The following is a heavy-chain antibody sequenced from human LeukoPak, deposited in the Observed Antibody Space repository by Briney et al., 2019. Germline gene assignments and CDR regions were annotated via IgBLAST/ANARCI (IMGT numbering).Heavy chain of an antibody. J-gene: IGHJ3*02. CDR3: ARENIVVVPAAIDAFDI. CDR1: GFTFSNAW. V-gene: IGHV3-15*01. CDR2: IKSKTDGGTT. Sequence: GGSLRLSCAASGFTFSNAWMSWVRQAPGKGLEWVGRIKSKTDGGTTDYAAPVKGRFTISRDDSKNTLYLQMNSLKTEDTAVYYCARENIVVVPAAIDAFDIWGQGTMVTVSS. D-gene: IGHD2-2*02.